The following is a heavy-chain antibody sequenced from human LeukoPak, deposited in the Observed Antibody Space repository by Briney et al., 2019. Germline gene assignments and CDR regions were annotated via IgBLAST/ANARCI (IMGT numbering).Heavy chain of an antibody. CDR2: ITSAGAP. CDR3: ARDPNGDYIGAFEF. Sequence: GGSLRLSCAASGFTFSNYAVMWVRQAPGQGLEWVSAITSAGAPRYADSVKGRFTISRDNSKNTLYLQMKSLRAEDTAQYFCARDPNGDYIGAFEFWGEGTGVTVSS. D-gene: IGHD4-17*01. CDR1: GFTFSNYA. V-gene: IGHV3-23*01. J-gene: IGHJ3*01.